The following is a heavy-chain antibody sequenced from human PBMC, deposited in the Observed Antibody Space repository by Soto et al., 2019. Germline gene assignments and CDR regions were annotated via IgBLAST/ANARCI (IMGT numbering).Heavy chain of an antibody. CDR1: GDSVSSNSVG. D-gene: IGHD1-7*01. V-gene: IGHV6-1*01. CDR3: TRNRNWANSY. J-gene: IGHJ4*02. CDR2: TYYRSKWYN. Sequence: QVQLQQSGPGLVKPSQTLSLTCVISGDSVSSNSVGWHWIRQSPSRGLEWLGRTYYRSKWYNHYAISVKSQIIINSDTSKNQYSLQLNSVTPEDTAVYYCTRNRNWANSYWGQGTLVTVSS.